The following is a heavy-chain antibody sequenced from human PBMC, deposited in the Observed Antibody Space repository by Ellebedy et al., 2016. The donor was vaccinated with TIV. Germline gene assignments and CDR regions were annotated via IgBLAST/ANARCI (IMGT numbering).Heavy chain of an antibody. CDR2: INPSGGST. D-gene: IGHD2-2*01. CDR1: GYTFTNYY. V-gene: IGHV1-46*01. CDR3: ARDRTYCSSTSCSQA. Sequence: ASVKVSCRASGYTFTNYYMHWVRQAPGQGLEWMGIINPSGGSTSYAQKFQGRVTMTRDTSTSTVYMELSSLRSEDTAVYYCARDRTYCSSTSCSQAWGQGTLVTVSS. J-gene: IGHJ5*02.